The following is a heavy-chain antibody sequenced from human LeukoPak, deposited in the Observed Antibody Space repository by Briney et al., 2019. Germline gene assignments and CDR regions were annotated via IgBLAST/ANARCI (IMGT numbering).Heavy chain of an antibody. Sequence: SETLSLTCAVSGGSISSGGYSWSWIRQPPGKGLEWIGYIYHSGSTYYNPSLKSRVTISVDRSKNQFSLKLSSVTAADTAVYYCARADIVAASGIDYWGQGTLVTVSS. V-gene: IGHV4-30-2*01. J-gene: IGHJ4*02. D-gene: IGHD6-13*01. CDR2: IYHSGST. CDR3: ARADIVAASGIDY. CDR1: GGSISSGGYS.